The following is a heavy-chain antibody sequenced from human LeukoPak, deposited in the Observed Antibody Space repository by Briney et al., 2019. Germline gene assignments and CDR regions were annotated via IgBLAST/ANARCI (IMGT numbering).Heavy chain of an antibody. CDR2: INSDGSIT. CDR1: GFTFTTYW. J-gene: IGHJ4*02. D-gene: IGHD4-17*01. V-gene: IGHV3-74*01. Sequence: GGSLRLSCAASGFTFTTYWMHWVRQAPGKGLVWVSHINSDGSITSYADSVKGRFTISRDNAKNTLYLQMNSLRDEDTAVYYCARASDYVLDSWGQGILVTVSS. CDR3: ARASDYVLDS.